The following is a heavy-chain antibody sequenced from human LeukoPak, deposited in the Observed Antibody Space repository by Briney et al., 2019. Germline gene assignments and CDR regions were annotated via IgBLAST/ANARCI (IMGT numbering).Heavy chain of an antibody. CDR3: TRGTGYRVFDY. V-gene: IGHV3-74*01. D-gene: IGHD3-9*01. CDR2: INSDGSST. Sequence: GGSLRLSCAASGFTFSSYWMHWVRQAPGKGLVWVSRINSDGSSTNYADSVKGRFTISRDNAKNTLYLQMNSLRADDTAVYYCTRGTGYRVFDYWGQGTLVTVSS. CDR1: GFTFSSYW. J-gene: IGHJ4*02.